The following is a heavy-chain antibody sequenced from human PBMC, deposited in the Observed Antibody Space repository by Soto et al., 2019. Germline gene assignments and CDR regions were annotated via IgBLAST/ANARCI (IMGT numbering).Heavy chain of an antibody. CDR3: ARRGRYCTNGVCYSYFDY. CDR1: GYTFTSYG. CDR2: ISAYNGNT. Sequence: QVQLVQSGAEVKKPGASVKVSCKASGYTFTSYGISWVRQAPGQGLEWMGWISAYNGNTNYAQKLRGRVTMTTDTSTSTAYMELRSLRSDDTAVYYCARRGRYCTNGVCYSYFDYWGQGTLVTVSS. J-gene: IGHJ4*02. V-gene: IGHV1-18*04. D-gene: IGHD2-8*01.